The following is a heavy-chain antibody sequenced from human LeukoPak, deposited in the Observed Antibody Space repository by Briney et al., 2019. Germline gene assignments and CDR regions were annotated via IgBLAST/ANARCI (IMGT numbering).Heavy chain of an antibody. CDR2: IYTSGGT. Sequence: SETLSLTCTVSGGSISSYYRSWIRQPAGKGLEWIGRIYTSGGTNYNPSLKSRVTMSVDTSKNQFSLKLSSVTAADTAVYYCARALAAAGRYYFDYWGQGTLVTVSS. J-gene: IGHJ4*02. CDR1: GGSISSYY. V-gene: IGHV4-4*07. D-gene: IGHD6-13*01. CDR3: ARALAAAGRYYFDY.